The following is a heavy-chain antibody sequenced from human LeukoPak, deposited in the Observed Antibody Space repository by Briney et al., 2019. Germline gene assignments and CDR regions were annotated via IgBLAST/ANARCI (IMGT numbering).Heavy chain of an antibody. J-gene: IGHJ4*02. CDR3: ARAGRFGYCSGTSCYAPFDY. CDR2: IKLDGSEK. V-gene: IGHV3-7*01. CDR1: EFTFSSYW. D-gene: IGHD2-2*03. Sequence: PGGSLRLSCAASEFTFSSYWMIWVRQAPGKGLEWVANIKLDGSEKYYVDSVKGRFTISRDNAKNSVYLQMNSLRAEDTALYYCARAGRFGYCSGTSCYAPFDYWGQGTLGTVSS.